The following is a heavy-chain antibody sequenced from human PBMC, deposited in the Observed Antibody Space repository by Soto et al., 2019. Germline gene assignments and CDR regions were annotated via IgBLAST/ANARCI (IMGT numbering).Heavy chain of an antibody. V-gene: IGHV1-69*06. J-gene: IGHJ4*02. D-gene: IGHD4-4*01. CDR1: GGTFSSYA. Sequence: QVQLVQSGAEVKKPGSSVKVSCKASGGTFSSYAISWVRQAPGQGLEWMGGIIPIFGTANYAQKFQGRVTITADKSTSTAYMELSSLRSEDTAVYYWCRDVDYSNPRSPFDYWGQGTLVTVSS. CDR3: CRDVDYSNPRSPFDY. CDR2: IIPIFGTA.